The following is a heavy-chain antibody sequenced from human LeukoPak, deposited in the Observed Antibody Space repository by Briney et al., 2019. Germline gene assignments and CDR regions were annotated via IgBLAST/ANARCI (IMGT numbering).Heavy chain of an antibody. CDR2: IIPIFGTA. V-gene: IGHV1-69*06. D-gene: IGHD3-22*01. J-gene: IGHJ4*02. Sequence: ASVKVSCKASGGTFSSYAISWVRQAPGQGPEWMGGIIPIFGTANYAQKFQGRVTITADKSTSTAYMELSSLRSDDTAVHYCARLTYYYDSSGYYNFDYWGQGTLVTVSS. CDR3: ARLTYYYDSSGYYNFDY. CDR1: GGTFSSYA.